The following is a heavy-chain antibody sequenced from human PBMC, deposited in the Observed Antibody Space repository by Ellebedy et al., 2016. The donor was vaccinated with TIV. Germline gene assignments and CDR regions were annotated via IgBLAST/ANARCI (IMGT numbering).Heavy chain of an antibody. Sequence: AASVKVSCKASGYTFTSYGISWVRQAPGQGLEWMGWISAYNGNTNYAQKLQGRVTMTTDTSTSTAYMELRSLRSDDTAAYYCARSLLFGIAVAGHYYYYGMDVWGQGTTVTVSS. V-gene: IGHV1-18*04. CDR3: ARSLLFGIAVAGHYYYYGMDV. CDR1: GYTFTSYG. D-gene: IGHD6-19*01. J-gene: IGHJ6*02. CDR2: ISAYNGNT.